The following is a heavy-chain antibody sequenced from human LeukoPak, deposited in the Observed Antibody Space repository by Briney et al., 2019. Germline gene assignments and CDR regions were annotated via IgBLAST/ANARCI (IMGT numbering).Heavy chain of an antibody. J-gene: IGHJ4*02. CDR2: INPTSGVT. CDR1: GYTFPDFY. CDR3: ARVELSSSGSYYFDY. D-gene: IGHD1-1*01. V-gene: IGHV1-2*06. Sequence: ASVKVSCKTSGYTFPDFYLHWLRQSPGQGLEWMGRINPTSGVTNSAQKFLDRVTMSRDTSIDTAYMELNSLRSDDTAVYYCARVELSSSGSYYFDYWGQGTLVTVSS.